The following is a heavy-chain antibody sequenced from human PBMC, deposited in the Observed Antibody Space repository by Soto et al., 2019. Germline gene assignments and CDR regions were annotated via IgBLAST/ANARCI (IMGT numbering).Heavy chain of an antibody. CDR3: ARRKITMVRGVLAPFDY. J-gene: IGHJ4*02. CDR2: INPNSGGT. Sequence: VASVEVSCKXSGYTFTGYYMHWVRQAPGQGLEWMGWINPNSGGTNYAQKFQGRVTMTRDTSISTAYMELSRLRSDDTAVYYCARRKITMVRGVLAPFDYWGQGTLVTVSS. D-gene: IGHD3-10*01. V-gene: IGHV1-2*02. CDR1: GYTFTGYY.